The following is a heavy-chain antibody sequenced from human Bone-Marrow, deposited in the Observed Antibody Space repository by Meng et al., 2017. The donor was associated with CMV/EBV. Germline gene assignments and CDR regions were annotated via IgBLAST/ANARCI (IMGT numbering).Heavy chain of an antibody. CDR1: GYTISDYY. CDR2: IKGISGGT. J-gene: IGHJ1*01. V-gene: IGHV1-2*02. CDR3: ARAGSYYGGKANFQH. Sequence: ASVKVSCKASGYTISDYYVHYIRQAPGQGLEWMGWIKGISGGTNFAQKFQGRITMTRDRSINTAYMELSRLRSDDTAVYYCARAGSYYGGKANFQHWGQGTLVTVSS. D-gene: IGHD4-23*01.